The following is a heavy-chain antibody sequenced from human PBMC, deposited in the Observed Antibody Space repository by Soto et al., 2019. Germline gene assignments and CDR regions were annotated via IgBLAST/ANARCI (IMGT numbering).Heavy chain of an antibody. J-gene: IGHJ6*03. CDR1: GYTFTSYV. CDR3: ARLAGLNYYHYYYMDV. D-gene: IGHD2-21*01. CDR2: INGYNGNT. Sequence: QVQLVQSGAEVKKPGASVKVSCKASGYTFTSYVIIWVRQAPGQGLEWMGWINGYNGNTNYAQKLQGRVTMTTDTSTSTAYMELRDLRSDDTAVYYCARLAGLNYYHYYYMDVWGKGTTVTVSS. V-gene: IGHV1-18*01.